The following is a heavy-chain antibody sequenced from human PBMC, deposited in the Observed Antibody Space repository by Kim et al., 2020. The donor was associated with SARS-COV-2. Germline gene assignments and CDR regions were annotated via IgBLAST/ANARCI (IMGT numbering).Heavy chain of an antibody. D-gene: IGHD3-10*01. CDR3: AKLYYGSGRLDY. CDR2: ISGSGGST. CDR1: GFTFSSYA. J-gene: IGHJ4*02. Sequence: GGSLRLSCAASGFTFSSYAMSWVRQAPGKGLEWVSAISGSGGSTHYADSVKGRFTISRDNAKNTLYLQMNSLRAEDTAIYYCAKLYYGSGRLDYWGQGNLVTVSS. V-gene: IGHV3-23*01.